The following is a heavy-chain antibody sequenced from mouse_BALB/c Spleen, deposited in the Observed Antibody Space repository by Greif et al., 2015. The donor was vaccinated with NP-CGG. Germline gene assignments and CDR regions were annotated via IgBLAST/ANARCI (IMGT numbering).Heavy chain of an antibody. Sequence: VQLQQSGAELARPGASVRLSCKASGYTFTDYYINWVKQRTGQGLEWIGEIYPGSGNTYYNEKFKGEATLTADKSSSTAYMQLSSLTSEDSAVYFCARRPYGNYYAMDYWGQGTSVTVSS. CDR2: IYPGSGNT. V-gene: IGHV1-77*01. CDR3: ARRPYGNYYAMDY. J-gene: IGHJ4*01. CDR1: GYTFTDYY. D-gene: IGHD2-10*02.